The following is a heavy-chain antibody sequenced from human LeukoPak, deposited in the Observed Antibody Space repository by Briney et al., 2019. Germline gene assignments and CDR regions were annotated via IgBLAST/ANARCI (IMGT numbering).Heavy chain of an antibody. J-gene: IGHJ4*02. CDR3: ARVTAAAGCFDY. V-gene: IGHV3-66*01. Sequence: GESLRLSCAASGFTVSSNYMSWVRQAPGKGLEWVSVIYSGGSTYYADSVKGRFTISRDNSKNTLYLQMNSLRAEDTAVYYCARVTAAAGCFDYWGQGTLVTVSS. CDR2: IYSGGST. D-gene: IGHD6-13*01. CDR1: GFTVSSNY.